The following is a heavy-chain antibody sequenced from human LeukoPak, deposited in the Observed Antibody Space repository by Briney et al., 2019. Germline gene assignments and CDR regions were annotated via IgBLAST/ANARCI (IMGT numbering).Heavy chain of an antibody. CDR2: INPNSGGT. CDR3: ARGSYYDSSGYFSY. V-gene: IGHV1-2*02. Sequence: ASVKVSCKASGYTFTGYYMHWVRQAPGQGLEWMGWINPNSGGTNYAQKFQGRVTMTRDTPISTAYTELSRLRSDDTAVYYCARGSYYDSSGYFSYWGQGTLVTVSS. CDR1: GYTFTGYY. J-gene: IGHJ4*02. D-gene: IGHD3-22*01.